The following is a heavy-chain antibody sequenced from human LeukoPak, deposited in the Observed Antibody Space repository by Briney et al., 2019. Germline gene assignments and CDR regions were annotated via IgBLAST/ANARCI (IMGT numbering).Heavy chain of an antibody. Sequence: ASVKVSCKASGYTFTSYGISWVRQAPGQGLEWMGWISAYNGNTNYAQKLQGRVTMTTDTSTSTAYMELRSLRSDDTAVYYCARDFEFSSDNWFDPWGQGTLVTVSS. CDR2: ISAYNGNT. J-gene: IGHJ5*02. V-gene: IGHV1-18*01. D-gene: IGHD3-16*02. CDR1: GYTFTSYG. CDR3: ARDFEFSSDNWFDP.